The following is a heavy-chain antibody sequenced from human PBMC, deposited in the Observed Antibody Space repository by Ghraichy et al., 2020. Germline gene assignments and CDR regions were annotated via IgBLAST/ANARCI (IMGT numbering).Heavy chain of an antibody. J-gene: IGHJ6*02. CDR2: IKSNTDGGYT. CDR3: TTFHYYSSGSPWSSLYGIDV. Sequence: GGSLRLSCAASGFTFSTARMNWVRQAPGKGLEWVACIKSNTDGGYTDYGAHVKGSFTISRDDSKNTLYLQMNSLKTDDTAVYYCTTFHYYSSGSPWSSLYGIDVWGQGTSVTVSS. V-gene: IGHV3-15*01. CDR1: GFTFSTAR. D-gene: IGHD3-10*01.